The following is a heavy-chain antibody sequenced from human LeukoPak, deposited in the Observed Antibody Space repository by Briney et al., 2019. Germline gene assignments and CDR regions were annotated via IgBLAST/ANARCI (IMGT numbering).Heavy chain of an antibody. CDR2: ISTGETT. J-gene: IGHJ4*02. CDR3: GSVFEY. V-gene: IGHV3-66*01. Sequence: GGSLRLSCAASGFTVSSNYMSWVRQAPGKGLEWVSLISTGETTYYADSVRGRFTISRDNAKNTLYLQMNSLRAEDTAVYYCGSVFEYWGQGTPVTVSS. CDR1: GFTVSSNY.